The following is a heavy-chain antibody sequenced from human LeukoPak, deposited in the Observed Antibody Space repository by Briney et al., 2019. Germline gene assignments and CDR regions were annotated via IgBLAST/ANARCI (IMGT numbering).Heavy chain of an antibody. CDR3: ARDLGAYCGGDCYRPDWYFDL. D-gene: IGHD2-21*02. CDR1: GGSIGSGDYY. V-gene: IGHV4-61*08. CDR2: IYYSGST. J-gene: IGHJ2*01. Sequence: SETLSLTCTVSGGSIGSGDYYWSWIRQPPGKGLEWIGYIYYSGSTYYNPSLKSRVTISVDTSKNQFSLKLSSVTAADTAVYYCARDLGAYCGGDCYRPDWYFDLWGRGTLVTVSS.